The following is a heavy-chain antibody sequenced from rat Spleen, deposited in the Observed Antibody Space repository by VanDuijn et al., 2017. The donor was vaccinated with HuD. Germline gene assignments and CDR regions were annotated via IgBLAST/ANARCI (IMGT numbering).Heavy chain of an antibody. V-gene: IGHV2-43*01. CDR2: IWTGGST. Sequence: QVQLKESGPGLVQPSQTLSLTCTVSGFSLTSYHVSWVRQPPGKGLEWMGVIWTGGSTAYNSSFQSRLSVSRDISKSQVFLRMNSLQTEDTATYYCVRDGGELGYWGQGVMVTVSS. D-gene: IGHD5-1*01. CDR3: VRDGGELGY. J-gene: IGHJ2*01. CDR1: GFSLTSYH.